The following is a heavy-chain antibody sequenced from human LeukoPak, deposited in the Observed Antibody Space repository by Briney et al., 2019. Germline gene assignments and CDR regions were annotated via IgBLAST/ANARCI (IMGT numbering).Heavy chain of an antibody. CDR1: GFTFSSYS. D-gene: IGHD5-18*01. V-gene: IGHV3-30*18. Sequence: PGGSLRLSCAASGFTFSSYSMNWVRQAPGKGLEWVAVISYDGSNKYYADSVKGRFTISRDNSKNTLYLQMNSLRAEDTAVYYCAKGDVDTAMVISDYWGQGTLVTVSS. CDR3: AKGDVDTAMVISDY. CDR2: ISYDGSNK. J-gene: IGHJ4*02.